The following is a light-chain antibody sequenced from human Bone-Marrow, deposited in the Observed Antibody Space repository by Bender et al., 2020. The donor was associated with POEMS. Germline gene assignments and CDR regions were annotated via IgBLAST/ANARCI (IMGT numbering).Light chain of an antibody. Sequence: SDDLTQPPSVSVSPGQTTRITCSGDALADQYANWYQLKPGQAPVLVIYKDNERPSGIPERFSGSSSGTTVTLTISEVQAEDEADYHCQSADSTSKYHIFGGGTKLTVL. CDR1: ALADQY. J-gene: IGLJ2*01. CDR2: KDN. V-gene: IGLV3-25*03. CDR3: QSADSTSKYHI.